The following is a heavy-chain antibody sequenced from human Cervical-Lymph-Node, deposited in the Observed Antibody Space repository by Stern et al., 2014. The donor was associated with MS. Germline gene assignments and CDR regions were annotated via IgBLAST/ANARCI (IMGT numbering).Heavy chain of an antibody. D-gene: IGHD5-12*01. Sequence: EVQLVESGAEVKKPGESLKISCEASGYLFDDYWIGWVRQMSGRGLELVAIIFPRDSNTRYSPSVQGQVTISPDKSISPAYLQWSSLKASDPAMYYCARSPATPSGYDRFDYWGQGALVTVSS. J-gene: IGHJ4*02. CDR2: IFPRDSNT. CDR3: ARSPATPSGYDRFDY. CDR1: GYLFDDYW. V-gene: IGHV5-51*03.